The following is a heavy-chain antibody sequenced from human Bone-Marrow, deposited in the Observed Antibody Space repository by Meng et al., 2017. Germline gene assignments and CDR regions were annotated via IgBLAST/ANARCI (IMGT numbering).Heavy chain of an antibody. Sequence: QVQVGGVGGGLVKPGGSLGVSCSASGFTFSAHYMGWIRQAPGKGLEWVSYISGSGNTIYYADSVKGRFTISRDNADNSLFLQMTSLRAEDTAVYYCARDSSGAYDYWGQGTLVTVSS. D-gene: IGHD1-26*01. J-gene: IGHJ4*02. CDR3: ARDSSGAYDY. V-gene: IGHV3-11*01. CDR1: GFTFSAHY. CDR2: ISGSGNTI.